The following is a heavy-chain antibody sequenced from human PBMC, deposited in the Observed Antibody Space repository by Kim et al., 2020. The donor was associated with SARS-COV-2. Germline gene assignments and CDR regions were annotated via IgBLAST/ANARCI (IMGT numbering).Heavy chain of an antibody. Sequence: GGSLRLSCAASGFAFNSYGMHWVRQAPGKGLEWVAAISHDGSNEYFPDSVEGRLTISRDNSKNKLYLPLKSPRTEDTAADYCSEGQGIWRRFDLYYYYG. D-gene: IGHD6-13*01. V-gene: IGHV3-30*18. CDR2: ISHDGSNE. J-gene: IGHJ6*01. CDR1: GFAFNSYG. CDR3: SEGQGIWRRFDLYYYYG.